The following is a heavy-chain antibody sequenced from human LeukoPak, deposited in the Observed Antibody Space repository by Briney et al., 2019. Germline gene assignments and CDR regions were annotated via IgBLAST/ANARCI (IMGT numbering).Heavy chain of an antibody. CDR2: ISYDGSNK. V-gene: IGHV3-30-3*01. D-gene: IGHD2-15*01. CDR3: ARASGGTIQSDY. CDR1: GFTFSSYA. Sequence: PGGSLRLSCAASGFTFSSYAMHWVRQAPGKGLEWVAVISYDGSNKYYADSVKGRFTISRDNSKNTLYLQMNSLRAEDTAVYYCARASGGTIQSDYWGQGTLVTVSS. J-gene: IGHJ4*02.